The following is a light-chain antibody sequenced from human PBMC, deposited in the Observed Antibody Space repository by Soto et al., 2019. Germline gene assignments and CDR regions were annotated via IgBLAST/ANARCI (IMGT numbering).Light chain of an antibody. Sequence: EIVRTQSPATMSVSPGARATLSCRASQSVSSNLAWYQQKPGQAPRLLIYGASTRDTGIPARFSGSGSGTEFTLTISSLQSEDFAVYYCQQYNNSPLTFGGGTKVEIK. J-gene: IGKJ4*01. CDR1: QSVSSN. CDR2: GAS. V-gene: IGKV3-15*01. CDR3: QQYNNSPLT.